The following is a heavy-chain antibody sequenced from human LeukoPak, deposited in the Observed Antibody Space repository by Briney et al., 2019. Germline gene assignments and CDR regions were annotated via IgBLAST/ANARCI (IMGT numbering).Heavy chain of an antibody. J-gene: IGHJ4*02. D-gene: IGHD2-2*01. CDR1: GFTFSSYS. CDR2: ISSSSSYI. CDR3: ARGAVVPYCSSTSCRAYYFDY. Sequence: GGSLGLSCAASGFTFSSYSMNWVRQAPGKGLEWVSSISSSSSYIYYADSVKGRFTISRDNAKNSLYLQMNSVRAEDTAVYYCARGAVVPYCSSTSCRAYYFDYWGQGTLVTVSS. V-gene: IGHV3-21*01.